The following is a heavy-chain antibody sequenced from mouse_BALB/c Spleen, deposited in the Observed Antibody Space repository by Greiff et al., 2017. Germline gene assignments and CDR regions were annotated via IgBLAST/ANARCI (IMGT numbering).Heavy chain of an antibody. Sequence: EVKLQESGPELVKPRASVKMSCKASGYTFTSYVMHWVKQKPGQGLEWIGYINPYNDGTKYNEKFKGKATLTSDKSSSTAYMELSSLTSEDSAVYYCARTGSYYGSSEGWYFDVWGAGTTVTVSS. CDR1: GYTFTSYV. V-gene: IGHV1-14*01. CDR3: ARTGSYYGSSEGWYFDV. J-gene: IGHJ1*01. CDR2: INPYNDGT. D-gene: IGHD1-1*01.